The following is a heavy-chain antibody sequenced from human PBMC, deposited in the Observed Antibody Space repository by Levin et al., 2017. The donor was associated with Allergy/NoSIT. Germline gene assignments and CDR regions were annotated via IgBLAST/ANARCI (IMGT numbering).Heavy chain of an antibody. V-gene: IGHV3-21*01. J-gene: IGHJ6*03. D-gene: IGHD4-11*01. CDR3: ASSQRYSNCPHYYYYYMDV. Sequence: GGSLRLSCAASGFTFSSYSMNWVRQAPGKGLEWVSSISSSSSYIYYADSVKGRFTISRDNAKNSLYLQMNSLRAEDTAVYYCASSQRYSNCPHYYYYYMDVWGKGTTVTVSS. CDR2: ISSSSSYI. CDR1: GFTFSSYS.